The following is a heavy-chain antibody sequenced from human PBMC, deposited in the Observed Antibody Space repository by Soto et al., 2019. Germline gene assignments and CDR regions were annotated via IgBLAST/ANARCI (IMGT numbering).Heavy chain of an antibody. V-gene: IGHV4-39*01. CDR3: ARSSITPRLFMYPFDY. CDR2: IYYDGNT. Sequence: QLQLQASGPGLVKPSETLSLTCTVSGGSITSSSHYWGWIRQPPGKGLECIGNIYYDGNTYYNPSLKSRVTISLDTSKNQFSLRLNSVTAADTAVYYCARSSITPRLFMYPFDYWGQGTLVTVSS. D-gene: IGHD6-6*01. CDR1: GGSITSSSHY. J-gene: IGHJ4*02.